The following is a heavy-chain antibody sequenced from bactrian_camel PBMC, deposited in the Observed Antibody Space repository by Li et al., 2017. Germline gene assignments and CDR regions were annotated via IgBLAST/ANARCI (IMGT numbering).Heavy chain of an antibody. Sequence: QVQLVESGGGLVQPGGSLRLSCAGSGFTFSSYCMGWFRQAPGNECELVSTLESDRSPYYVDDVKGRFTISLDNAKNTLYLQMNSLKPEDTAVYFCAADQAVLLELPDGTCPGPHNYWGRGTQVTVS. J-gene: IGHJ4*01. V-gene: IGHV3S6*01. D-gene: IGHD3*01. CDR3: AADQAVLLELPDGTCPGPHNY. CDR1: GFTFSSYC. CDR2: LESDRSP.